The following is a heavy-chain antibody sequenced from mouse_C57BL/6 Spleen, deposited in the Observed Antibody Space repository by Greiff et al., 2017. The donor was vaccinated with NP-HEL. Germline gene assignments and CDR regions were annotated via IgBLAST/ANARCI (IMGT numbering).Heavy chain of an antibody. V-gene: IGHV1-55*01. CDR3: AQATFDY. J-gene: IGHJ2*01. D-gene: IGHD3-2*02. Sequence: QVQLQQSGAELVKPGASVKMSCKASGYTFTSYWINWVKQRPGQGLEWIGVIYPGSGSTNYNEKFKSKATLTVDTSSSTAYMQLSSLTSEDSAVYYCAQATFDYWGQGTTLTVSS. CDR2: IYPGSGST. CDR1: GYTFTSYW.